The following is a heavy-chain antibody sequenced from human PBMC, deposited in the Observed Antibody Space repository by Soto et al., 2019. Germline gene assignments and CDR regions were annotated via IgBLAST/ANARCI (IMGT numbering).Heavy chain of an antibody. CDR3: ALSAAYYGSGPLAMDA. CDR2: INPNSGGT. Sequence: GASVKVSCKASGYTFTGYYMHWVRQAPGQGLESMGWINPNSGGTNYAQKFQARVTMTRDTSISTAYMELTRLRSHDTAAYSCALSAAYYGSGPLAMDAWGQATTVTVSS. V-gene: IGHV1-2*02. J-gene: IGHJ6*02. CDR1: GYTFTGYY. D-gene: IGHD3-10*01.